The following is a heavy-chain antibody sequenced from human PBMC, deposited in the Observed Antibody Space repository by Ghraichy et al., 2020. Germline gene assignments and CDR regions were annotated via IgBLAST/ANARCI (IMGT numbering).Heavy chain of an antibody. J-gene: IGHJ6*03. D-gene: IGHD3-10*01. Sequence: GESLNISCTASGFTFGDYVMSWVRQAPGKGLEWVGFIRSKAYGGTTEYAASVKGRFTISRDDSKSIAYLQMNSLKTEDTAVYYCTRRGVGGSSYYYYYMDVWGKGTTVTVSS. CDR2: IRSKAYGGTT. CDR3: TRRGVGGSSYYYYYMDV. V-gene: IGHV3-49*04. CDR1: GFTFGDYV.